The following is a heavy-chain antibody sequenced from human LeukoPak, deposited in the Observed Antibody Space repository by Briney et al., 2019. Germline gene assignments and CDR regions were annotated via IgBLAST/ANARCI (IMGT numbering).Heavy chain of an antibody. V-gene: IGHV5-51*01. CDR1: GYSFTSHW. CDR2: IYPGDSDT. D-gene: IGHD6-13*01. CDR3: ARQSPYSSNLFLEDY. J-gene: IGHJ4*02. Sequence: GESLKISCKGSGYSFTSHWIGWVRQMPGKGLEWMGIIYPGDSDTRYSPSFQGQVTISADKSISTAYLQWSSLKASDTAMYYCARQSPYSSNLFLEDYWGQGTLVTVSS.